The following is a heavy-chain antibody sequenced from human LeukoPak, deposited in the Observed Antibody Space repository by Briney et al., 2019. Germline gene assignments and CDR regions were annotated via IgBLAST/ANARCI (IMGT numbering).Heavy chain of an antibody. D-gene: IGHD4-11*01. CDR1: GYSISSGYY. Sequence: SETLSLTCAVSGYSISSGYYWGWIRQPPGKGLEWIGSIYHSGSTYYNPSLKSRVTISVDTSKNQFSLKLSSVTAADTAVYYCARRYYSNSLDYWGQGTLVTVSS. J-gene: IGHJ4*02. CDR3: ARRYYSNSLDY. V-gene: IGHV4-38-2*01. CDR2: IYHSGST.